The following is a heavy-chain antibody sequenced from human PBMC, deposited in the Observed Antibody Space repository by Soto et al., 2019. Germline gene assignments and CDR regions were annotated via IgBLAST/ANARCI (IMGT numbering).Heavy chain of an antibody. CDR1: GGSTSSDNY. CDR2: IYYRGNT. J-gene: IGHJ4*02. Sequence: QVQLQESGPGLVKPSQTLSLTCTVSGGSTSSDNYWSWIRQPPGKGLEWIGHIYYRGNTDYNPSLKCRLPISIDTSKNQFSLKLSSVTAADSAVYFCAREGGESSDGLYYFDSWGQGSLVTVSS. V-gene: IGHV4-30-4*01. CDR3: AREGGESSDGLYYFDS. D-gene: IGHD3-16*01.